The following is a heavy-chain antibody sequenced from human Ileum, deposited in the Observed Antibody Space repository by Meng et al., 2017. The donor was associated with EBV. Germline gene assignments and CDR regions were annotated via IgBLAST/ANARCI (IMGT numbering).Heavy chain of an antibody. V-gene: IGHV1-3*04. CDR3: AREVSSYISDWFDP. J-gene: IGHJ5*02. D-gene: IGHD1-26*01. CDR1: AYTFTRYK. CDR2: INTGNGDT. Sequence: QAQLVQSGAEVKKPGASVNLSCKASAYTFTRYKIHWVRQVPGHRLEWMGWINTGNGDTKYARRFQGRVTITRDKSTGTAYMDLNRLTFEDTAVYYCAREVSSYISDWFDPWGQGTLVTVSS.